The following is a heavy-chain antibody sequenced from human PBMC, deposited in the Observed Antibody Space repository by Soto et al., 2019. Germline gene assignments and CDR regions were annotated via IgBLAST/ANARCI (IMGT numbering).Heavy chain of an antibody. CDR1: GGSIKSDY. Sequence: SQTLSLTCTVSGGSIKSDYWRWVRKPPGKGLEWIGYIGYSGSTNYKSSLKSRVTISVDTSKSQFSLRLSSVTAADTAVYYCVRHQSGYDYGLTHFDYWGQGTTVTVSS. CDR3: VRHQSGYDYGLTHFDY. D-gene: IGHD5-12*01. V-gene: IGHV4-59*08. J-gene: IGHJ4*02. CDR2: IGYSGST.